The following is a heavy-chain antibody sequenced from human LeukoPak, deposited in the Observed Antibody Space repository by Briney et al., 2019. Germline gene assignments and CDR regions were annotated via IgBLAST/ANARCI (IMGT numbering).Heavy chain of an antibody. CDR1: GGSISSGRFY. CDR2: IYYRVTS. Sequence: SETLSLTCTVSGGSISSGRFYWSWIRQPPGKGLEWIGYIYYRVTSDYNPSLNSRVTMSVDMSTRQISLKLSSVTAADTAVYYCARAVGGDGSGSLWGPGTLVTVSS. J-gene: IGHJ4*02. CDR3: ARAVGGDGSGSL. D-gene: IGHD3-10*01. V-gene: IGHV4-61*01.